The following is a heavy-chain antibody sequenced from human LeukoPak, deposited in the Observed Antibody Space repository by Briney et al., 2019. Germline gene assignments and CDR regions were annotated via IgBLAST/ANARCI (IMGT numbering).Heavy chain of an antibody. Sequence: PGGSLRLSCVASGFTFSSYAMSWVRQAPGKGLEWVSAISGSGGSTYYADSVKGRFTISRDNSKNALYLQMNSLRAEDTAVYYCAKAGEWLQLRGVVDYWAQGTLVTVSS. D-gene: IGHD5-24*01. CDR1: GFTFSSYA. CDR3: AKAGEWLQLRGVVDY. V-gene: IGHV3-23*01. CDR2: ISGSGGST. J-gene: IGHJ4*02.